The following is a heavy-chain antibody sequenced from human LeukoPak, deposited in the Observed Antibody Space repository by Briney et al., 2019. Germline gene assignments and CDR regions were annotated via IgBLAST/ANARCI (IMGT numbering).Heavy chain of an antibody. J-gene: IGHJ4*02. CDR3: ARESHVTREDY. Sequence: ASVKVSCKASGYTFTSYGISWVRQAPGQGLEWMGWISANDGNTDYPQKLQGRVTMTTDTSTSTAYMELRSLRSDDTAVYYCARESHVTREDYWGQGTLATVSP. D-gene: IGHD3-10*01. CDR1: GYTFTSYG. V-gene: IGHV1-18*01. CDR2: ISANDGNT.